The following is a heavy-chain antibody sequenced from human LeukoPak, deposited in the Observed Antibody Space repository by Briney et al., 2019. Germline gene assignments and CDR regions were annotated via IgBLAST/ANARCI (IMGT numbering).Heavy chain of an antibody. D-gene: IGHD4-17*01. V-gene: IGHV1-2*02. CDR1: GYSFSVYY. CDR3: ASLYGDHVASDY. CDR2: LNPNSGGT. Sequence: ASVKVSCKASGYSFSVYYLHWVRQAPGQGLEWMGWLNPNSGGTNYAQKLLGRVTMTRDTSISTAYMEQSRLRSDDTAVYYCASLYGDHVASDYWGQGTLVTVSS. J-gene: IGHJ4*02.